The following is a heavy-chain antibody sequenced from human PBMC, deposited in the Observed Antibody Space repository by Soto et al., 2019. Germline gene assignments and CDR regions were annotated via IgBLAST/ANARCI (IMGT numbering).Heavy chain of an antibody. Sequence: EVQLLESGGGLVQPGGSLRLSCTASGFTFSNYAMTWVRQAPGKGLEWLSVISGDASTTYYADSVKGRFTVSRDNAKDTLYLQLSSLRAEDTAVYYCANRAGLTTNRPYDFDYWGQGTLVTVSS. CDR1: GFTFSNYA. CDR3: ANRAGLTTNRPYDFDY. D-gene: IGHD2-8*01. CDR2: ISGDASTT. V-gene: IGHV3-23*01. J-gene: IGHJ4*02.